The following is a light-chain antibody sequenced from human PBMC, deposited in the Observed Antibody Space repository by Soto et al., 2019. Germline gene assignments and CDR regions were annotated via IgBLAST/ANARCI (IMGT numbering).Light chain of an antibody. J-gene: IGKJ1*01. CDR2: ATS. CDR1: QSVSSSY. CDR3: QQYYMSPVT. Sequence: EIVLTQSPGALSLSPGERVTLSCRASQSVSSSYLAWYQQKPGQAPRLLIYATSSRATGIPDRFSGSESGTDFTLTISRLEPEDFAVYYCQQYYMSPVTLGQGTKVDIK. V-gene: IGKV3-20*01.